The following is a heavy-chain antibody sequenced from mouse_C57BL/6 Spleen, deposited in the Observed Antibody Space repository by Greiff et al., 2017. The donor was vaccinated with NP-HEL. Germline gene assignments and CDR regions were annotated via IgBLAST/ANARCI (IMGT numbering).Heavy chain of an antibody. Sequence: EVKVVESGEGLVKPGGSLKLSCAASGFTFSSYAMSWVRQTPEKRLEWVAYISSGGDYIYYADTVKGRFTISRDNARNTLYLQMSSLKSEDTAMYYCTRGLYYGSSLYAMDYWGQGTSVTVSS. J-gene: IGHJ4*01. D-gene: IGHD1-1*01. CDR1: GFTFSSYA. V-gene: IGHV5-9-1*02. CDR3: TRGLYYGSSLYAMDY. CDR2: ISSGGDYI.